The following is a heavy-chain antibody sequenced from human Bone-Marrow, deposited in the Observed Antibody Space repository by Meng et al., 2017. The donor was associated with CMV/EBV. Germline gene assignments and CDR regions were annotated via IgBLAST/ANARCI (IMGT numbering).Heavy chain of an antibody. Sequence: GESLKISCAASGFTFSSYSMNWVRQAPGKGLEWVSSISSSSYIYYADSVKGRFTISRDNAKNSLYLQMNSLRAEDTAVYYCARDGGLERRRRAFDYWGQGTLVTVSS. V-gene: IGHV3-21*01. D-gene: IGHD1-1*01. CDR3: ARDGGLERRRRAFDY. J-gene: IGHJ4*02. CDR2: ISSSSYI. CDR1: GFTFSSYS.